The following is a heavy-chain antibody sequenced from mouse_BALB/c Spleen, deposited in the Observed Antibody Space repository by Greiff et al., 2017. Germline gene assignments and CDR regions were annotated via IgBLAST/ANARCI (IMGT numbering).Heavy chain of an antibody. J-gene: IGHJ4*01. V-gene: IGHV5-17*02. CDR1: GFTFSSFG. D-gene: IGHD2-2*01. CDR3: ARRGLRDAMDY. CDR2: ISSGSSTI. Sequence: EVHLVESGGGLVQPGGSRKLSCAASGFTFSSFGMHWVRQAPEKGLEWVAYISSGSSTIYYADTVKGRFTISRDNPKNTLFLQMTSLRSEDTAMYYCARRGLRDAMDYWGQGTSVTVSS.